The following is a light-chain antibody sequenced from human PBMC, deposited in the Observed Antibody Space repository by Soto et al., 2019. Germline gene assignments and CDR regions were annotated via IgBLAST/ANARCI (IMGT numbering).Light chain of an antibody. CDR2: GAS. Sequence: EIVMTQSPAILSVSPGERATLSCRASQSVSNNLGWYQQKAGQAPRLLIYGASTRATGIPARFSGSGSGTEFTLTISNVQSEDFAIYYCQQCNSWPLTLGGGTKVEIK. CDR3: QQCNSWPLT. V-gene: IGKV3-15*01. J-gene: IGKJ4*01. CDR1: QSVSNN.